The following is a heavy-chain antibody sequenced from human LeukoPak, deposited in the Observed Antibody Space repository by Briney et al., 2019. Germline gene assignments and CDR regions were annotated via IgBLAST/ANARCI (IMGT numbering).Heavy chain of an antibody. J-gene: IGHJ4*02. Sequence: SGPALVNPTQTLTLTCSFSGFSLSSSRMSVSWIRQPPGKALEWLARIDWDDDKYYSTSLKTRLTISQDTSKNQVVLTMTNMDPVDTATYFCARCLQPLYHFDYWGQGALVTVSS. D-gene: IGHD2-2*01. V-gene: IGHV2-70*11. CDR3: ARCLQPLYHFDY. CDR1: GFSLSSSRMS. CDR2: IDWDDDK.